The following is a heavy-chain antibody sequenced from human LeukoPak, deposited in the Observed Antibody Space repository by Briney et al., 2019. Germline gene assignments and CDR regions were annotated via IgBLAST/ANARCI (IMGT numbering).Heavy chain of an antibody. CDR3: ARELQASGFDP. V-gene: IGHV3-48*04. CDR2: ISSSSNTM. D-gene: IGHD6-19*01. J-gene: IGHJ5*02. Sequence: GGSLRLSCAASGFTFSSYWMNWVRQAPGKGLEWISYISSSSNTMDYADSVKGRFTISRDNAKNSLHLQMNSLRAEDTALYYCARELQASGFDPWGQGTLVTVSS. CDR1: GFTFSSYW.